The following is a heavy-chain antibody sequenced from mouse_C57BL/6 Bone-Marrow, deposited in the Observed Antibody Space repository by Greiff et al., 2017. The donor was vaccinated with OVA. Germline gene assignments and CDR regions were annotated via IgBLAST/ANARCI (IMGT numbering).Heavy chain of an antibody. CDR3: ARDRAAWFAY. CDR1: GFTFSSYA. Sequence: EVMLVESGGGLVKPGGSLKLSCAASGFTFSSYAMSWVRQTPEKRLEWVASISDGGSYTYYPDNVKGRFTISRDNAKNTLYLQMSHLKSEDTAMYYCARDRAAWFAYWGQGTLVTVTA. CDR2: ISDGGSYT. V-gene: IGHV5-4*01. J-gene: IGHJ3*01.